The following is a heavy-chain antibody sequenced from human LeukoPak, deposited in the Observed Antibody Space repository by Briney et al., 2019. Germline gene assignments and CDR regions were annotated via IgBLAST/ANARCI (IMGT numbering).Heavy chain of an antibody. CDR2: ISGSGGNT. V-gene: IGHV3-23*01. CDR1: GFTFSSYA. Sequence: PGGSLRLPCAASGFTFSSYAMSWVRQAPGKGLEWVATISGSGGNTYYADSVKGRFTISRDNSKNTLYLQMNSLRAEDTAVYYCAKDHQWRIRRNYFDYWGQGTLVTVSS. J-gene: IGHJ4*02. CDR3: AKDHQWRIRRNYFDY. D-gene: IGHD6-19*01.